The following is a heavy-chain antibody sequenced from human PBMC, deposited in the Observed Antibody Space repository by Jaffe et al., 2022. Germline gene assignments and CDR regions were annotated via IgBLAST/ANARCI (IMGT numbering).Heavy chain of an antibody. CDR2: IYHSGST. CDR1: GYSISSGYY. CDR3: ARTFGETLNWFDP. Sequence: QVQLQESGPGLVKPSETLSLTCAVSGYSISSGYYWGWIRQPPGKGLEWIGSIYHSGSTYYNPSLKSRVTISVDTSKNQFSLKLSSVTAADTAVYYCARTFGETLNWFDPWGQGTLVTVSS. D-gene: IGHD3-10*01. V-gene: IGHV4-38-2*01. J-gene: IGHJ5*02.